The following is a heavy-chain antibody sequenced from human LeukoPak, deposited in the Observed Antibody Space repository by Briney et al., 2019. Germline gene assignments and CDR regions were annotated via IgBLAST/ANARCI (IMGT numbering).Heavy chain of an antibody. D-gene: IGHD4-17*01. V-gene: IGHV4-59*01. CDR3: ARADYGGTYYYYYYVDV. Sequence: SETLSLTCTVSGGSISSYYWRWIRQPPGKGLEWIGYIYYSGSTNYNPSLKSRVTISVDTSKNQFSLKLSSVTAADTALYYGARADYGGTYYYYYYVDVWGKGTTVTVSS. CDR1: GGSISSYY. CDR2: IYYSGST. J-gene: IGHJ6*03.